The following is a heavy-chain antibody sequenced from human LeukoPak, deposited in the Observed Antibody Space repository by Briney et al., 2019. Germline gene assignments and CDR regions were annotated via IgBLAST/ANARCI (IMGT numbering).Heavy chain of an antibody. V-gene: IGHV3-23*01. J-gene: IGHJ6*04. Sequence: GGSLRLSCAASGFTFSSYAMSWVRQAPGKGLEWVSGISGSGGYTYYADSVKGRFTISRDNAKNSLYLQMNSLRAEDTAVYYCAELGITMIGGVWGKGTTVTISS. CDR3: AELGITMIGGV. CDR2: ISGSGGYT. D-gene: IGHD3-10*02. CDR1: GFTFSSYA.